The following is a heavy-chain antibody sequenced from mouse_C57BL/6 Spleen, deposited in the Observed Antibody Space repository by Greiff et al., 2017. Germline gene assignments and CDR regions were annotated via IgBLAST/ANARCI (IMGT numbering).Heavy chain of an antibody. J-gene: IGHJ4*01. CDR1: GFTFSSYA. CDR3: TRVLLRGAMDY. Sequence: EVKLMESGEGLVKPGGSLKLSCAASGFTFSSYAMSWVRQTPEKRLEWVAYISSGGDYIYYADTVKGRFTISRDNARNTLYLQMSSLKSEDTAMXYCTRVLLRGAMDYWGQGTSVTVSS. CDR2: ISSGGDYI. D-gene: IGHD1-1*01. V-gene: IGHV5-9-1*02.